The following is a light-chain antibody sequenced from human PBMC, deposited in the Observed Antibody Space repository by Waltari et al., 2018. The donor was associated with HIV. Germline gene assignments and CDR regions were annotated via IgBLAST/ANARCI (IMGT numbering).Light chain of an antibody. CDR1: QSVLSSDTDKNC. J-gene: IGKJ2*01. CDR2: WAS. V-gene: IGKV4-1*01. CDR3: QQYSTPPYT. Sequence: DIVMTQSPDSLAVSLGERATISCKSSQSVLSSDTDKNCVPWSRQKPGQPPQLLLYWASTRESGVPDRFSGSVSGTDFSLTIASLQAEDVAVYYCQQYSTPPYTFGQGTKLEIK.